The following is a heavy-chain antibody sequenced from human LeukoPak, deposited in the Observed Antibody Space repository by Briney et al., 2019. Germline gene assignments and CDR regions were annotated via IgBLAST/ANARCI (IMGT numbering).Heavy chain of an antibody. CDR3: ARDRYYDSSGYYYKPNDY. Sequence: PGGSLRLSCAASGFTFSSYGMHWVRQAPGKGLEWVAVIWYDGSNKYYADSVKGRFTISRDNSKNTLYLQMNSLRAEDTAVYYCARDRYYDSSGYYYKPNDYWGQGTLVTVSS. CDR2: IWYDGSNK. V-gene: IGHV3-33*01. CDR1: GFTFSSYG. J-gene: IGHJ4*02. D-gene: IGHD3-22*01.